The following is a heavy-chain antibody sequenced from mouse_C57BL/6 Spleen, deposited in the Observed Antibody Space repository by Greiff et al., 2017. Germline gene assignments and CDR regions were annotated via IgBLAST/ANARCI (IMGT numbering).Heavy chain of an antibody. D-gene: IGHD1-1*01. CDR1: GFTFSSYA. V-gene: IGHV5-9-1*02. CDR3: TSDGDYYGSSPFWYFDV. CDR2: ISSGGDYT. J-gene: IGHJ1*03. Sequence: EVQLVESGDGLVKPGGSLKLSCAASGFTFSSYAMPWVRQTPEKRLEWVAYISSGGDYTNYADTVKGRFTISRDNARNTLYLQMSSLKSEDTAMYYCTSDGDYYGSSPFWYFDVWGTGTTVTVSS.